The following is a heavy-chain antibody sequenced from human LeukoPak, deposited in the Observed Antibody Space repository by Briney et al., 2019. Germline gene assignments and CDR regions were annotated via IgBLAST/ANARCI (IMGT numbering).Heavy chain of an antibody. J-gene: IGHJ5*02. CDR3: ARADYKGVAWGP. CDR1: GGSISSYY. Sequence: PSETLSLTCTVSGGSISSYYWSWIRQPPGKGLEWIGYIYYSGSTNYNPSLKSRVTMSVDTSKNQFSLKLSSVTAADTAVYYCARADYKGVAWGPWGQGTLVTVSS. V-gene: IGHV4-59*01. D-gene: IGHD4-11*01. CDR2: IYYSGST.